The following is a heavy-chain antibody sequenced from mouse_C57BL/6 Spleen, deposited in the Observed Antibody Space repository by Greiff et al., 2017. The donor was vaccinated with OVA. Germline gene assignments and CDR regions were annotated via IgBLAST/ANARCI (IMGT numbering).Heavy chain of an antibody. CDR2: INPSSGYT. CDR1: GYTFTSYW. J-gene: IGHJ2*01. D-gene: IGHD4-1*01. Sequence: QVQLQQSGAELAKPGASVKLSCKASGYTFTSYWMHWVKQRPGQGLEWIGDINPSSGYTKYNQKFKDKATLTADKSSSTAYMQLRSLTSEDSAVYYCASRMSGTDYFDYWGQGTTLTVSS. V-gene: IGHV1-7*01. CDR3: ASRMSGTDYFDY.